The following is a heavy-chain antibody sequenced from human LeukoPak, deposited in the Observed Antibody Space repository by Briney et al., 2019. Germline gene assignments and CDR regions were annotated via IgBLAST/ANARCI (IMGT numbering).Heavy chain of an antibody. D-gene: IGHD5-12*01. CDR3: ARAAEYSGYDSADY. Sequence: GGSLRLSCAASGFTFSDHYMDWVRQAPGKGPEWVGRTRNKANTYTTEYAASVKGRFTISRNDSKNSLYLQMNSLKTEDTAVYYCARAAEYSGYDSADYWGQGTLVTVSS. J-gene: IGHJ4*02. CDR1: GFTFSDHY. CDR2: TRNKANTYTT. V-gene: IGHV3-72*01.